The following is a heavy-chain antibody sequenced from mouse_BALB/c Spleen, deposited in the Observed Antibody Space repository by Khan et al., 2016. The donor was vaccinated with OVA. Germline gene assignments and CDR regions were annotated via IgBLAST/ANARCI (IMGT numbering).Heavy chain of an antibody. J-gene: IGHJ2*01. Sequence: VQLQQSGAELAKPGASVKMSCKASGYTFTSYWMHWINQRPGQGLEWIGYINPTSGYTDYNQKFKDKATLTADKSSSTAYMQLSSLTSDDSAVYCGARDRIDYWGQGTALTVSS. CDR1: GYTFTSYW. CDR3: ARDRIDY. V-gene: IGHV1-7*01. CDR2: INPTSGYT.